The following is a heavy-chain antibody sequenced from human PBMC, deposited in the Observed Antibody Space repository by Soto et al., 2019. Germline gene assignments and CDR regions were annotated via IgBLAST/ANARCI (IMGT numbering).Heavy chain of an antibody. Sequence: GGSLRLSCAASGFTFSSYAMSWVRQAPGKGLEWVSAISGSGGSTYYADSVKGRFTISRDNSKNTLYLQMNSLRAEDTAVYYCAKDRYYDSSVYYYYGMDVWGQGTTVTVSS. V-gene: IGHV3-23*01. J-gene: IGHJ6*02. CDR3: AKDRYYDSSVYYYYGMDV. D-gene: IGHD3-22*01. CDR1: GFTFSSYA. CDR2: ISGSGGST.